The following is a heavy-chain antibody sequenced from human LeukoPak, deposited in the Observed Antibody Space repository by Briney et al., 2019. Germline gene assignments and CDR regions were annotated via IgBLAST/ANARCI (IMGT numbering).Heavy chain of an antibody. CDR1: GGTFSSYA. Sequence: ASVKVSCKASGGTFSSYAISWVRQAPGQGLEWMGGIIPIFGTANYAQKFQGRVTITADESTSTAYMELSSPRSEDTAVYYCARSRYYDSSGYYTYFDYWGQGTLVTVSS. D-gene: IGHD3-22*01. V-gene: IGHV1-69*13. CDR2: IIPIFGTA. J-gene: IGHJ4*02. CDR3: ARSRYYDSSGYYTYFDY.